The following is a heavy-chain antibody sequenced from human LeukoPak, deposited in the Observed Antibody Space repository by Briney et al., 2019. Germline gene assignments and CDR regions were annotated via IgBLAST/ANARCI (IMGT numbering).Heavy chain of an antibody. J-gene: IGHJ4*02. V-gene: IGHV3-23*01. CDR1: GFTFSSYE. Sequence: GGSLRLSCAASGFTFSSYEMNWVRQAPGKGLEWVSAISGSGGSTYYADSVKGRFTISRDNSKNTLYLQMNSLRAEDTAVYYCAKERYSYGYWRYFDYWGQGTLVTVSS. CDR3: AKERYSYGYWRYFDY. CDR2: ISGSGGST. D-gene: IGHD5-18*01.